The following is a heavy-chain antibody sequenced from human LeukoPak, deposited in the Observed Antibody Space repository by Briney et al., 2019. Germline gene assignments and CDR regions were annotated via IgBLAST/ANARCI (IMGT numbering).Heavy chain of an antibody. D-gene: IGHD1-26*01. CDR3: AKDRLGSSLYYFDY. CDR2: ISGSGGST. Sequence: GGSLRLSCAASGFTVSYTYMNWFRQAPGKGLEWVSAISGSGGSTYYADSVKGRFTISRDNSKNTLYLQMNSLRAEDTAVYYCAKDRLGSSLYYFDYWGQGTLVTVSS. CDR1: GFTVSYTY. J-gene: IGHJ4*02. V-gene: IGHV3-23*01.